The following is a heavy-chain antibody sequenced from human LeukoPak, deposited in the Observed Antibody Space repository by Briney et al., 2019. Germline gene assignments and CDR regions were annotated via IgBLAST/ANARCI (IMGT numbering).Heavy chain of an antibody. CDR3: ARGGGFGELSIYYFDY. CDR2: INHSGST. D-gene: IGHD3-10*01. J-gene: IGHJ4*02. Sequence: PSETLSLTCAVYGGSFSGYYWSWIRQPPGKGLEWIGEINHSGSTNYNPSLKSRVTISVDTSKNQFSLKLSSVTAADTAVYYCARGGGFGELSIYYFDYWGQGTLVTVSP. CDR1: GGSFSGYY. V-gene: IGHV4-34*01.